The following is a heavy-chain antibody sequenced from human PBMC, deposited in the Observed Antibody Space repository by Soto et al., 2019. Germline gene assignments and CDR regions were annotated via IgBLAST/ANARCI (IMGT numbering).Heavy chain of an antibody. CDR1: GFTVSSNY. J-gene: IGHJ3*02. Sequence: GESLKISCAASGFTVSSNYMSWVRQAPGKGLEWVSVIYSGGSTYYADSVKGRFTISRDNSKNTLYLQMNSLRAEDTAVYYCARSDSSSWYGDAFDIWGQGTMVTVSS. CDR2: IYSGGST. V-gene: IGHV3-53*01. D-gene: IGHD6-13*01. CDR3: ARSDSSSWYGDAFDI.